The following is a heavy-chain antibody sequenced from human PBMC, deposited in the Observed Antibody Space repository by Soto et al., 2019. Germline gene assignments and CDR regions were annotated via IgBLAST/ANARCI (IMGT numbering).Heavy chain of an antibody. V-gene: IGHV3-33*01. J-gene: IGHJ4*02. CDR1: GFAFRANG. CDR3: AWNPSPVYIAAMGG. CDR2: IRNDGSTK. D-gene: IGHD5-12*01. Sequence: QVQLVESGGGVVQPGTSLRLSCAASGFAFRANGMHWVRQAPGKGLEWVALIRNDGSTKSYAESVKGRFTISRDNSKNTLYLQMDSLISGDTAVYYCAWNPSPVYIAAMGGWGQGTLFTVPS.